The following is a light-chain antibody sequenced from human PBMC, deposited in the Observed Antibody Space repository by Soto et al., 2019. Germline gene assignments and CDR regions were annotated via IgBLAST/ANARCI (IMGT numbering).Light chain of an antibody. CDR1: QSVSRN. CDR3: QQYNNWLWT. Sequence: EIVMTQSPATLSLSPGERATLSCRASQSVSRNVAWYQQKPGQAPRLLIHDASNRATGIAVRFSGSGSGTEFTLTISSLQSEDFAVYCCQQYNNWLWTFGQGTKVEIK. J-gene: IGKJ1*01. V-gene: IGKV3-15*01. CDR2: DAS.